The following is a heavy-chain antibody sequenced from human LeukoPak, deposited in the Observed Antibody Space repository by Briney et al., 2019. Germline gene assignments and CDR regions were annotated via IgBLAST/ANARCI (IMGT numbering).Heavy chain of an antibody. CDR2: IKHSERH. D-gene: IGHD1-26*01. Sequence: PSETLSLTCAVYGVSLSGYHWRWTRPPPGKGLEGMGEIKHSERHNYNPPLKSRVTISADTAKHQFSLKLSSVTAADTAVYYCARGLRAPLGATHKQPHYYYGMDVWGQGTTVTVSS. V-gene: IGHV4-34*01. CDR1: GVSLSGYH. CDR3: ARGLRAPLGATHKQPHYYYGMDV. J-gene: IGHJ6*02.